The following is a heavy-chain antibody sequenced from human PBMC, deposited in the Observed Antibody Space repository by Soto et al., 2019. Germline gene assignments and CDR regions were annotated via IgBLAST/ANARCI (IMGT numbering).Heavy chain of an antibody. CDR1: GFTFSSYA. D-gene: IGHD3-10*01. V-gene: IGHV3-23*01. J-gene: IGHJ4*02. CDR3: AKGIYGSGSYRLLFDY. Sequence: EVQLLESGGGLVQPGGSLRLSCAASGFTFSSYAMSWVRQAPGKGLEWVSAISGSGGSTYYADSVKGRFTISRDNSKNTLSLQMNSLRAEDTAVYYCAKGIYGSGSYRLLFDYWGQGTLVTVSS. CDR2: ISGSGGST.